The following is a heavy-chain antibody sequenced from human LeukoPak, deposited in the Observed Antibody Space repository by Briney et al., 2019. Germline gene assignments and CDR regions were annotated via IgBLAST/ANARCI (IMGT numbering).Heavy chain of an antibody. CDR3: AKIWERGYFDY. Sequence: GGSLRLSCAASGFTFSSYAMSWVRQAPAKGLEWVSSISGSGGSTYYADSVKGRFTISRDTSKSTLYLQMNSLRAEDTAVYYCAKIWERGYFDYWGQGTLVTVSS. CDR1: GFTFSSYA. D-gene: IGHD1-1*01. CDR2: ISGSGGST. V-gene: IGHV3-23*01. J-gene: IGHJ4*02.